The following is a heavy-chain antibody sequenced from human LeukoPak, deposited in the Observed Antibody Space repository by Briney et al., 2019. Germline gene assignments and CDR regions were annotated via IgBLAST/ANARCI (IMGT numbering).Heavy chain of an antibody. CDR3: AKDRSEVVLAAMNY. D-gene: IGHD2-15*01. J-gene: IGHJ4*02. CDR2: LSGSGGST. Sequence: GGSLRLSCAASGFTFSSYAMSWVRQAPGKGLEWVSSLSGSGGSTYYADSLKGRFTISRDNSKNMLYLQMNSLRAEDTAVYYCAKDRSEVVLAAMNYWGQGTLVTVSS. CDR1: GFTFSSYA. V-gene: IGHV3-23*01.